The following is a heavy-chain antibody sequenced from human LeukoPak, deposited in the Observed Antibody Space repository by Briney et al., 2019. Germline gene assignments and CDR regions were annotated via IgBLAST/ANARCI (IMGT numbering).Heavy chain of an antibody. V-gene: IGHV3-74*01. CDR3: ARDLNWHQIDH. CDR2: INTDGSTT. D-gene: IGHD1-20*01. Sequence: GGSLRLTCAASGFTFNTHWMHWVRQAPGKGLVWVSRINTDGSTTNYADSVKGRFTISRDNAKNTLYLQMNSLRAEDTAVYYCARDLNWHQIDHWGQGSLVRVSS. J-gene: IGHJ4*02. CDR1: GFTFNTHW.